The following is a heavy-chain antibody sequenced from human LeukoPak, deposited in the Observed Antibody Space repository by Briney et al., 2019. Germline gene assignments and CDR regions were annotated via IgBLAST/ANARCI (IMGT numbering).Heavy chain of an antibody. J-gene: IGHJ4*02. D-gene: IGHD6-13*01. CDR1: GFTFSSNW. V-gene: IGHV3-7*05. CDR3: AKREQQLELDY. CDR2: INQDGSEK. Sequence: GGSLRLSCAASGFTFSSNWMTWVRQAPGKGLEWVANINQDGSEKYYVESVKRRFTISRDNSKNTLYLQMNSLRAEDTAVYYCAKREQQLELDYWGQGTLVTVSS.